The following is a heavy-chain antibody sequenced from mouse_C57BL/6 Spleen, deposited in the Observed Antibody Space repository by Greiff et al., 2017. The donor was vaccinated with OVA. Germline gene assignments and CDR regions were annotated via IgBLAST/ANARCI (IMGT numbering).Heavy chain of an antibody. CDR1: GFTFSDYG. CDR2: ISSGSSTI. Sequence: EVQGVESGGGLVKPGGSLKLSCAASGFTFSDYGMHWVRQAPEKGLEWVAYISSGSSTIYYADTVKGRFTISRDNAKNTLFLQMTSLRSEDTAMYYCGGGGLRPYYYAMDYWGQGTSVTVSS. CDR3: GGGGLRPYYYAMDY. J-gene: IGHJ4*01. D-gene: IGHD2-4*01. V-gene: IGHV5-17*01.